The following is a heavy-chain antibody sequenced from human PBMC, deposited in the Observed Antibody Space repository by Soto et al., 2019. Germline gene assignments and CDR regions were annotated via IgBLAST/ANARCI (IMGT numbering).Heavy chain of an antibody. V-gene: IGHV3-23*01. CDR2: ISGSGGST. D-gene: IGHD2-15*01. Sequence: EVQLLESGGGLVQPGGSPRLSCAASGFTFSSYAMSWVRQAPGKGLEWVSAISGSGGSTYCADSVKGRFTISRDNSKNTLYLQMNSLRAEDTAVYYCARNGYCSGGSCYHDAFDIWGQGTMVTVSS. CDR1: GFTFSSYA. CDR3: ARNGYCSGGSCYHDAFDI. J-gene: IGHJ3*02.